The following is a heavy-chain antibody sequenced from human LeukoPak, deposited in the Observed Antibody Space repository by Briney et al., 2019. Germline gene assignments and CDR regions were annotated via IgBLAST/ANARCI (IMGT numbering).Heavy chain of an antibody. D-gene: IGHD2-2*01. CDR3: ARLVVPAITNNYYYYMDV. CDR1: GYTFTNYD. Sequence: WASVKVSCKASGYTFTNYDINWVRQTTGQGLEWMGWMNPNSGNTGYAQKFQGRVTMTRNTSLSTAYMELSSLRSDDTAVYYCARLVVPAITNNYYYYMDVWGEGTTVTIS. J-gene: IGHJ6*03. V-gene: IGHV1-8*01. CDR2: MNPNSGNT.